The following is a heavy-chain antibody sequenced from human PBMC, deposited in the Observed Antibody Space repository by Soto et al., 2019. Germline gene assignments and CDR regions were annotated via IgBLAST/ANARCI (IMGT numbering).Heavy chain of an antibody. D-gene: IGHD3-3*01. CDR2: IRSSSSCI. CDR3: ARDFSFTRIAICGGVTPYGMYV. CDR1: GFIQSSYS. V-gene: IGHV3-21*01. Sequence: GGSLRLSCAAYGFIQSSYSLHWVRLAPGKRLEWVSSIRSSSSCIYYADSVKGRFTISRDNAENSLYLQLNSLRAEYTAVYYSARDFSFTRIAICGGVTPYGMYVWGRGCTCTVSS. J-gene: IGHJ6*02.